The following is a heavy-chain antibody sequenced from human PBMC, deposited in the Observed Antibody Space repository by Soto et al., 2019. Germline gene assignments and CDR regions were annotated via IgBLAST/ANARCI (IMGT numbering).Heavy chain of an antibody. CDR3: ARLRSGQYCSGGSCYLSYFDY. Sequence: PSETLSLTCTVSGGSISSYYWSWIRQPPGKGLEWIGYIYYSGSTNYNPSLKSRVTISVDTSKNQFSLKLSSVTAADTAVYYCARLRSGQYCSGGSCYLSYFDYWGQGTLVTVS. CDR2: IYYSGST. D-gene: IGHD2-15*01. J-gene: IGHJ4*02. CDR1: GGSISSYY. V-gene: IGHV4-59*08.